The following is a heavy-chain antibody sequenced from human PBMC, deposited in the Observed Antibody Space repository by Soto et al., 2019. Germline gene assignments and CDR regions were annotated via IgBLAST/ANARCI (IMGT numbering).Heavy chain of an antibody. J-gene: IGHJ6*02. CDR1: GGSISSYY. V-gene: IGHV4-59*01. CDR3: ARGDPYYYYYGMDV. Sequence: QVQLQESGPGLVKPSETLSLTCTVSGGSISSYYWSWIRQPPGKGLEWIGYIYYSGSTNYNPSLKSRVNISVDTSKTQFSLKLSSVTAADTAVYYCARGDPYYYYYGMDVWGQGTTVTVSS. CDR2: IYYSGST.